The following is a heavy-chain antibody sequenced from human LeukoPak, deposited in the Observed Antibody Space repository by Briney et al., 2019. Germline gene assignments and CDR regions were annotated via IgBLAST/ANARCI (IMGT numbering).Heavy chain of an antibody. D-gene: IGHD2-2*01. CDR3: ARDSRGRGYYYYMDV. J-gene: IGHJ6*03. V-gene: IGHV3-74*01. Sequence: PGGSLRLSCAASGFTFRSYWMHWVRQVPGRGLLWVSRINSDGSSTSYADSVKGRFTISRDNAKNTVYLQMNSLRAEDTAVYYCARDSRGRGYYYYMDVWGKGTTVTVSS. CDR2: INSDGSST. CDR1: GFTFRSYW.